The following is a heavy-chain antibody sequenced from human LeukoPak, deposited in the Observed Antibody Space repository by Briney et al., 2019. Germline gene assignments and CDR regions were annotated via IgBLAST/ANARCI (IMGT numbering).Heavy chain of an antibody. Sequence: SVKVSCKASGGTFSSYAISWVRQAPGQGLEWMGGIIPIFGTANYAQKFQGRVTITTNESTSTAYMELSSLRSEDTAVYYCAREARDILSFRIVGATGTGYFDYWGQGTLVTVSS. CDR2: IIPIFGTA. D-gene: IGHD1-26*01. CDR3: AREARDILSFRIVGATGTGYFDY. V-gene: IGHV1-69*05. CDR1: GGTFSSYA. J-gene: IGHJ4*02.